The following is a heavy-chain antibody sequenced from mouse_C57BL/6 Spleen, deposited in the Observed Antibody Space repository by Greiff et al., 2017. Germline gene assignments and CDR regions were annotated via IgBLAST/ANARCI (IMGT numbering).Heavy chain of an antibody. D-gene: IGHD1-1*01. CDR3: ARSGGSSYGGGYFDY. CDR1: GYSFTDYN. CDR2: INPNYGTT. J-gene: IGHJ2*01. Sequence: EVQLQQSGPELVKPGASVKISCKASGYSFTDYNMNWVKQSNGKSLEWIGVINPNYGTTSYNQKFKGKATFTVDQSSSEAYMQLNSLTSEDSAVYNTARSGGSSYGGGYFDYWGQGTTLTLSS. V-gene: IGHV1-39*01.